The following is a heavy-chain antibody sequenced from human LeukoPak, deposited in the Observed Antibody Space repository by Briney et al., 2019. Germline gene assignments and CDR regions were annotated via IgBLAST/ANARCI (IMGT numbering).Heavy chain of an antibody. J-gene: IGHJ4*02. Sequence: SQTLSLTCAISGDSLFTNSVAWNWIRQSPSRGLDWLGRTYYRSKWSFDYALSLKSRITISADTSKNHFSLQLSSVTPDDTALYYCARGKYTSFDNWGQGTLVTVSS. CDR2: TYYRSKWSF. D-gene: IGHD2-2*01. CDR1: GDSLFTNSVA. V-gene: IGHV6-1*01. CDR3: ARGKYTSFDN.